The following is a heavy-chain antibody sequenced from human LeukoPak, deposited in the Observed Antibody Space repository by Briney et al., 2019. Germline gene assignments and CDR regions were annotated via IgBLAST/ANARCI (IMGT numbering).Heavy chain of an antibody. CDR2: VHYSGTT. Sequence: SETLSLTCTVSGGSVSSSTSYWDWIRQPPGKGLEWIGSVHYSGTTYYNLSLKTRVSMSVFTSENRFSLRLSSVTAADTAVYYCARRQVVTGTAYYFDFWGQGALVTVSS. D-gene: IGHD1-14*01. V-gene: IGHV4-39*01. J-gene: IGHJ4*02. CDR1: GGSVSSSTSY. CDR3: ARRQVVTGTAYYFDF.